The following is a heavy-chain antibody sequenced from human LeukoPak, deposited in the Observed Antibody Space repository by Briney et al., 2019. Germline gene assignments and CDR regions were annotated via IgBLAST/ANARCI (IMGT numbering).Heavy chain of an antibody. J-gene: IGHJ5*02. CDR2: INPNSGGT. CDR1: GYTFTGYY. Sequence: GASVKVSCKASGYTFTGYYMHWVRQAPGQGLEWMGWINPNSGGTNYAQKFQGRVTMTRDTSISTAYMELSRLRSDDTAVYYCARDRPMVRGVIMAPGWFDPWGQGTLVTVSS. CDR3: ARDRPMVRGVIMAPGWFDP. V-gene: IGHV1-2*02. D-gene: IGHD3-10*01.